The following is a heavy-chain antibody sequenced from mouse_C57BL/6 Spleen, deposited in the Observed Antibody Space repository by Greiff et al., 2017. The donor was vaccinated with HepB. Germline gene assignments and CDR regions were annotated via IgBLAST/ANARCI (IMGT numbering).Heavy chain of an antibody. CDR2: INPYNGGT. V-gene: IGHV1-19*01. Sequence: EVKLLESGPVLVKPGASVKMSCKASGYTFTDYYMNWVKQSHGKSLEWIGVINPYNGGTSYNQKFKGKATLTVDKSSSTAYMALNSLTSEDSAVYYCARKLGRGDYWGQGTTLTVSS. D-gene: IGHD4-1*01. CDR1: GYTFTDYY. CDR3: ARKLGRGDY. J-gene: IGHJ2*01.